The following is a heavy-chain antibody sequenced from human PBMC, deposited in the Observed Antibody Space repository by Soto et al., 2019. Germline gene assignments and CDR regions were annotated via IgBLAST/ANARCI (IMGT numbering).Heavy chain of an antibody. CDR1: GGTFSSYA. D-gene: IGHD3-3*01. Sequence: ASVKVSCKASGGTFSSYAISWVRQAPGQGLEWMGGIIPIFGTANYAQKFQGRVTITADESTSTAYMELSSLRSEDTAVYYCARDQNPYYDFWSGRKGNWFDPWGQGTLVTSPQ. CDR2: IIPIFGTA. V-gene: IGHV1-69*13. CDR3: ARDQNPYYDFWSGRKGNWFDP. J-gene: IGHJ5*02.